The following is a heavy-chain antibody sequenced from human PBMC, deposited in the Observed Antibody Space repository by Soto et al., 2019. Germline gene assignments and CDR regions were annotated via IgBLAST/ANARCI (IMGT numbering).Heavy chain of an antibody. CDR2: ISSSSSTI. Sequence: GSLRLSCAASGXTLSRYRMNWVRQAPGKGLEWVSYISSSSSTIYYADYVKGRFTISRDNGKNSLYLQMKSLRDEDTAVYYCAREGRWNVDYWGQGTLVTVSS. D-gene: IGHD1-1*01. V-gene: IGHV3-48*02. CDR3: AREGRWNVDY. J-gene: IGHJ4*02. CDR1: GXTLSRYR.